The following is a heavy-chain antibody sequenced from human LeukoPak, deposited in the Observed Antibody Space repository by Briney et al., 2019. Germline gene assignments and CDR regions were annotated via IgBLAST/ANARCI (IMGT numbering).Heavy chain of an antibody. CDR1: EISFSSYW. Sequence: PGGSLTLSCAASEISFSSYWMHWVRQGPGKGLVWVSRINSDGSRTNYADSVKGRFTISRDNSKNTLYLQMNSLRAEGTAVYYCARGVIAVASFDYWGQGTLVTVSS. CDR2: INSDGSRT. D-gene: IGHD6-19*01. V-gene: IGHV3-74*01. CDR3: ARGVIAVASFDY. J-gene: IGHJ4*02.